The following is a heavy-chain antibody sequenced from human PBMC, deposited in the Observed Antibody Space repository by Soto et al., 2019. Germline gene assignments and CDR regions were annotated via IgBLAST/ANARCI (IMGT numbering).Heavy chain of an antibody. Sequence: VQLVESGGGLVQPGGSLRLSCEASGFTFSQDEMNWVRQAPGKGLEWIAYIQNHGYSTHYADSVKGRFTISRDNAKNSLYLQMSSLTAEDTAIYYCARGYDAGCHFGYWGQGVLVTVSS. V-gene: IGHV3-48*03. J-gene: IGHJ4*02. D-gene: IGHD2-15*01. CDR3: ARGYDAGCHFGY. CDR2: IQNHGYST. CDR1: GFTFSQDE.